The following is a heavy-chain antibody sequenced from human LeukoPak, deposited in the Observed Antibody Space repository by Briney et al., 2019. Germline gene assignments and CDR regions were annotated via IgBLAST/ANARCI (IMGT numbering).Heavy chain of an antibody. V-gene: IGHV4-34*01. CDR1: GGSFGGYY. D-gene: IGHD2-15*01. Sequence: SETLSLTCAVYGGSFGGYYWSWIRQPPGKGLEWIGEINHSGSTNYNPSLKSRVTISVDTSKNQFSLKLSSVTAADTAVYYCARGPCSGGSCYARVYFDYWGQGTLVTVSS. CDR3: ARGPCSGGSCYARVYFDY. J-gene: IGHJ4*02. CDR2: INHSGST.